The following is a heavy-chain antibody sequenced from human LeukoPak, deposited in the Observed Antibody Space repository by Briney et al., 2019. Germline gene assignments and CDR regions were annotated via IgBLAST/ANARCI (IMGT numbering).Heavy chain of an antibody. CDR1: GGSISSGGYY. CDR2: IYHSGST. J-gene: IGHJ5*02. Sequence: TLSLTCTVSGGSISSGGYYWSWIRQPPGKGLEWIGYIYHSGSTYYNPSLKSRVTISVDRSKNQFSLKLSSVTAADTAVYYCARGSITIFGVAGGLFDPWGQGTLVTVSS. D-gene: IGHD3-3*01. V-gene: IGHV4-30-2*01. CDR3: ARGSITIFGVAGGLFDP.